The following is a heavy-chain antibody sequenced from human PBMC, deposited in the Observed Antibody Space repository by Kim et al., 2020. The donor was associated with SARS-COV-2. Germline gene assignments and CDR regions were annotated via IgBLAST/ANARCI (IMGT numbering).Heavy chain of an antibody. J-gene: IGHJ6*03. V-gene: IGHV4-34*01. D-gene: IGHD2-2*02. CDR2: INHSGST. CDR1: GGSFSGYY. Sequence: SETLSLTCAVYGGSFSGYYWSWIRQPPGKGLEWIGEINHSGSTNYNPSLKSRVTISVDTSKNQFSLKLSSVTAADTAVYYCARVSPYCSSTSCYTYYYYYYMDVWGKGTTVTVSS. CDR3: ARVSPYCSSTSCYTYYYYYYMDV.